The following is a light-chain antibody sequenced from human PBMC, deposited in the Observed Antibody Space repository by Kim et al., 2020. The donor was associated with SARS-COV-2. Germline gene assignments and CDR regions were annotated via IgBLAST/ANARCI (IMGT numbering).Light chain of an antibody. V-gene: IGKV3-20*01. CDR2: ETS. Sequence: MVLTQSPGTLSLSPGERATLSCRASQNIINSYLAWYQQKPGQAPRLLVYETSSRATGIPERFSGSGSGTDFTLTISRLEPEDFAVYYCQRYGTSVTFGGGTKVDIK. CDR1: QNIINSY. CDR3: QRYGTSVT. J-gene: IGKJ4*01.